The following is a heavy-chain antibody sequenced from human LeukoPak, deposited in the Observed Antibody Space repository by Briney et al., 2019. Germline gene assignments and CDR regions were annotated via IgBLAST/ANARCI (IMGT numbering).Heavy chain of an antibody. V-gene: IGHV4-39*01. J-gene: IGHJ3*01. CDR2: IYYSGST. Sequence: SETLSLTCTVSGGSISSSGYYWGWIRQPPGKGLEWIGSIYYSGSTYYNPSLKSRVTISVDTSKNQFALKLSSVTAADTAVYYCAHFRGGAFDFWGQGTMVTVSA. D-gene: IGHD3-16*01. CDR1: GGSISSSGYY. CDR3: AHFRGGAFDF.